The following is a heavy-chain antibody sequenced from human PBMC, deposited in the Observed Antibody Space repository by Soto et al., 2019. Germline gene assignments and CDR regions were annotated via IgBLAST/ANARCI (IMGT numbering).Heavy chain of an antibody. CDR2: IVVGSGNT. Sequence: QMQLVQSGPEVKKPGTSVKVSCKASGFTFTSSAMQWVRQARGQRLEWIGWIVVGSGNTNYAQKFQERVTIARDMAASTAYMELSSLRSEDTAVYYCAAEGGATSPSYDYGMDVWGQGTTVTVAS. CDR3: AAEGGATSPSYDYGMDV. V-gene: IGHV1-58*02. CDR1: GFTFTSSA. J-gene: IGHJ6*02. D-gene: IGHD1-26*01.